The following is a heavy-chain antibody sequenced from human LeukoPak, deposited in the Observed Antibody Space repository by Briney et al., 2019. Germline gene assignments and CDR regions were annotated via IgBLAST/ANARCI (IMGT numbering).Heavy chain of an antibody. Sequence: SETLSLTCAVYGGSFSGYYWSWIRQPPGKGLEWIGEINHSGSTNYNPSLKSRVTISVDTSKNQFSLKLSSVTAADTAVYYCARGAQVVPASVWFDPWGQGTLVTVSS. D-gene: IGHD2-2*01. CDR3: ARGAQVVPASVWFDP. V-gene: IGHV4-34*01. CDR2: INHSGST. J-gene: IGHJ5*02. CDR1: GGSFSGYY.